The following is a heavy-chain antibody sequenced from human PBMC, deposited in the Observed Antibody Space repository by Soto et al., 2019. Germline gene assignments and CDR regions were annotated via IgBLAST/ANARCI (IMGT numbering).Heavy chain of an antibody. CDR1: GFTFSSDG. CDR3: ARKSGDYAYGMDV. Sequence: PGGSLRLSCAASGFTFSSDGMHWVRQAPGKGLEWVAVIWYDGSNKYYADSVKGRFTISRDNSKNTLYLQMNSLRAEDTAVYYCARKSGDYAYGMDVWGQGTTVTVSS. V-gene: IGHV3-33*01. D-gene: IGHD4-17*01. J-gene: IGHJ6*02. CDR2: IWYDGSNK.